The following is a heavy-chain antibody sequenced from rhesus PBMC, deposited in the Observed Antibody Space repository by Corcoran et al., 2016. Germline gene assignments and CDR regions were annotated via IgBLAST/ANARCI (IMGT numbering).Heavy chain of an antibody. V-gene: IGHV4-169*02. CDR3: ARDVAAAGTGSPY. CDR1: GGSISSSY. CDR2: IYGSGSST. J-gene: IGHJ4*01. Sequence: QLQLQESGPGLVKPSETLFVTCAVSGGSISSSYWSWIRQAPGQGLEWIGFIYGSGSSTNYNPSLKSRVTLSVDTAKNQLSLKRSSVTTADTAVDYCARDVAAAGTGSPYWGQGVLVTVSS. D-gene: IGHD6-25*01.